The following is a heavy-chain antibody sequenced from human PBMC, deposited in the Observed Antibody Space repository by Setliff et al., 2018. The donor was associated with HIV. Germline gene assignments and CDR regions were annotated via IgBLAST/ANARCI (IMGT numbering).Heavy chain of an antibody. Sequence: SVKVSCKASGGTFSSYAISWVRQAPGQGLEWMGGIIPAFGTANYAQKFQGRVTITTDESTSTASMELSSLKSDDTAMYYCATSTSRFFWNGFYQGGFGSRNSHSFENWGQGTLVTVSS. CDR2: IIPAFGTA. V-gene: IGHV1-69*05. CDR1: GGTFSSYA. CDR3: ATSTSRFFWNGFYQGGFGSRNSHSFEN. J-gene: IGHJ4*02. D-gene: IGHD3-3*01.